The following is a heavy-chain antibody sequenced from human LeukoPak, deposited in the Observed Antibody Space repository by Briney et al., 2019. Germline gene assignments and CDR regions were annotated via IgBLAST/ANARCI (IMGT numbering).Heavy chain of an antibody. V-gene: IGHV3-53*01. Sequence: GGSLRLSCAASGFTVSSNYMSWVRQAPGKGLEWVSVIYSGGSTYYADSVKGRFTISRDNSKNTLYLQMNSLRAEDTAVYYCASGLGVADFWSGAPGLYFDYWGQGTLVTVSS. CDR2: IYSGGST. CDR1: GFTVSSNY. J-gene: IGHJ4*02. CDR3: ASGLGVADFWSGAPGLYFDY. D-gene: IGHD3-3*01.